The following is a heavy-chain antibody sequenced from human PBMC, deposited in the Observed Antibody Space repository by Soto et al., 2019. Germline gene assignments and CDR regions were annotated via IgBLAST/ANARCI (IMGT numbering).Heavy chain of an antibody. Sequence: GGSLRLSCAASGFTFSNAWMSWVRQAPGKGLEWVGRIKSKTDGGTTDYAAPVKGRFTISRDDSKNTLYLQMNSLKTEDTAVYYCSTGRWNYYFDYWGQGTLVTVSS. CDR1: GFTFSNAW. D-gene: IGHD1-7*01. J-gene: IGHJ4*02. CDR2: IKSKTDGGTT. CDR3: STGRWNYYFDY. V-gene: IGHV3-15*01.